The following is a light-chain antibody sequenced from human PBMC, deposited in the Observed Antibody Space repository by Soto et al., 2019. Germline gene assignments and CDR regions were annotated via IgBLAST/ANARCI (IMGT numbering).Light chain of an antibody. J-gene: IGKJ5*01. CDR3: QQYGSSPVT. V-gene: IGKV3-20*01. Sequence: EIVLTQPPGTLSLSPGERATLSCSASQSISSDYLAWYQQRPGQAPRLLIYGTSNRATGIPDRFSGSGSGTHFTLIISRLEPEDFAVFYCQQYGSSPVTFGQGTRLEIK. CDR1: QSISSDY. CDR2: GTS.